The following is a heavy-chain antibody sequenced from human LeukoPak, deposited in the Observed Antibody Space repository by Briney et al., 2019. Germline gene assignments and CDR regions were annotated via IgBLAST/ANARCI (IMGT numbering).Heavy chain of an antibody. J-gene: IGHJ4*02. CDR2: IHPDGSGK. V-gene: IGHV3-7*02. D-gene: IGHD6-25*01. CDR3: ASQASARFDY. CDR1: GFIFSNYW. Sequence: GGSLRLSCAASGFIFSNYWMAWVRQAPGKGLEWVAMIHPDGSGKSYVDSVRGRFTTSRDNAKNSLFLQMNSLRVEDTAVYYCASQASARFDYWGQGTLVTVSS.